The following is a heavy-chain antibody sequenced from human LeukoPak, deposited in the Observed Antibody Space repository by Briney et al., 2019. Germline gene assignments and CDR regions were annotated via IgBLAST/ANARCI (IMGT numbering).Heavy chain of an antibody. V-gene: IGHV1-18*01. CDR1: GDTFTTYG. D-gene: IGHD2-2*01. Sequence: ASVKVSCKASGDTFTTYGISWVRQAPGQGLEWMGWIIGYDGRTKYAQKLQGRVTMTTDTSTSTAYMELRSLRSADTAVYYCARDCSTSCYWFDPWGQGTLVTVAS. CDR2: IIGYDGRT. J-gene: IGHJ5*02. CDR3: ARDCSTSCYWFDP.